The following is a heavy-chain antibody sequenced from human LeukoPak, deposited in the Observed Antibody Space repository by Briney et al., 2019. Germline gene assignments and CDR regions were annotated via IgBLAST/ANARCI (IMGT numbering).Heavy chain of an antibody. J-gene: IGHJ4*02. CDR2: LNPNSGGT. D-gene: IGHD2-2*01. Sequence: ASVKVSCKASGYTLTDYFMHWVRQAPGQGLEWMGWLNPNSGGTNYAQKFQGRVTMTEDTSTDTAYMELSSLRSEDTAVYYCATLVVPAAIAPYRYFDYWGQGTLVTVSS. CDR1: GYTLTDYF. CDR3: ATLVVPAAIAPYRYFDY. V-gene: IGHV1-2*02.